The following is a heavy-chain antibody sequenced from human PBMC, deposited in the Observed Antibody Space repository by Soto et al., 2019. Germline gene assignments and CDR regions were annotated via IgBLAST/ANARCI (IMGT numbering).Heavy chain of an antibody. CDR2: MNPNSGNT. Sequence: GASVKVSCKASGYTFTSYDINWVRQATGQGLEWMGWMNPNSGNTGYAQKFQGRVTMTRNTSISTAYMELSSLRSEDTAVYYCAKRNWEGCTGIECYLYDHWGLGALVTVSS. J-gene: IGHJ5*02. V-gene: IGHV1-8*01. CDR1: GYTFTSYD. CDR3: AKRNWEGCTGIECYLYDH. D-gene: IGHD2-8*02.